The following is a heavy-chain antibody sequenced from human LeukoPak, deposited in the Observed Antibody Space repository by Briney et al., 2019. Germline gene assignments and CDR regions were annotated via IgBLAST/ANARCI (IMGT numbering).Heavy chain of an antibody. Sequence: ASVKVSCKASEYTFTGCYMHWVRQAPGQGLEWMGWINPNSGGTNYAQKFQGRVTMTRDTSISTAYMELSRLRSDDTAVYYCARESPDWFDPWGQGTLVTVSS. CDR1: EYTFTGCY. V-gene: IGHV1-2*02. J-gene: IGHJ5*02. CDR3: ARESPDWFDP. CDR2: INPNSGGT.